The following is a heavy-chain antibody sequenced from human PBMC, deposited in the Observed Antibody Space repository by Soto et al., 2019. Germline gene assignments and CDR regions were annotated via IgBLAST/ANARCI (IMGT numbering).Heavy chain of an antibody. J-gene: IGHJ4*02. Sequence: GGSLRLSCAASGFTFSSYWMSWVRQAPGKGLEWVALIKQDGSQIYYVDSVKGRFTISRDNSKNTLYLQMNSLRAEDTSLYLCATDIHATWLLNSWGQGTLVTVSS. CDR3: ATDIHATWLLNS. D-gene: IGHD2-2*02. V-gene: IGHV3-7*02. CDR1: GFTFSSYW. CDR2: IKQDGSQI.